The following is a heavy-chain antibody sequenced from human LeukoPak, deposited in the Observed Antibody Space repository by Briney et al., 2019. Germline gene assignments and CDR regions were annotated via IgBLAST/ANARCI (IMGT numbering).Heavy chain of an antibody. CDR1: GFTFSAFW. J-gene: IGHJ4*02. CDR3: ARGLVHDTSGYYSDY. CDR2: INSDGSST. Sequence: GGSLRLSCAASGFTFSAFWMHWVRQAPGKGLVWVSRINSDGSSTSYADSVKGRFTVSRDNAKNTLYLQMDSLRAEDSAVYYCARGLVHDTSGYYSDYWGQGILVTVSS. V-gene: IGHV3-74*01. D-gene: IGHD3-22*01.